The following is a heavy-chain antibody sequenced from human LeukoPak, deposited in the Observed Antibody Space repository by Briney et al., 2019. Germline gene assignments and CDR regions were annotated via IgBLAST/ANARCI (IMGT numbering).Heavy chain of an antibody. CDR1: GFTFSSYS. V-gene: IGHV3-74*01. CDR2: IEGGETST. D-gene: IGHD3/OR15-3a*01. CDR3: VRAPGGLFNFEGDPWVV. Sequence: GGSLRLSCAASGFTFSSYSMNWVRQAPGKGLVWVSRIEGGETSTNYADFVKGRFTISRDNAKNTVYLQMNSLRVEDTAVYYCVRAPGGLFNFEGDPWVVWGQGALVTVSS. J-gene: IGHJ4*02.